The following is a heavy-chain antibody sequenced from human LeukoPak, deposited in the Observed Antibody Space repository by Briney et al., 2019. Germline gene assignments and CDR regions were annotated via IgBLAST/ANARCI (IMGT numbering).Heavy chain of an antibody. Sequence: ASVKVSCKTSGYTFSDYYIHWIRQAPGQGLEWVGWMNPNSGNTGYAQKFQGRVTITRNTSINTAYMELSSLRFEDTAVYYCARGIRRNINYWFDPWGQGTLVTVSS. J-gene: IGHJ5*02. V-gene: IGHV1-8*03. CDR1: GYTFSDYY. CDR3: ARGIRRNINYWFDP. CDR2: MNPNSGNT. D-gene: IGHD4-11*01.